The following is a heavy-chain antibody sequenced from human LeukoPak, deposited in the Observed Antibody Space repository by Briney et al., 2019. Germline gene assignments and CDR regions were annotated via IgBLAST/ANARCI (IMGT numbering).Heavy chain of an antibody. CDR2: IYYSGST. V-gene: IGHV4-59*01. CDR3: ARAGLWYQLDY. CDR1: GGSISSYY. J-gene: IGHJ4*02. Sequence: SETLSLTCTVSGGSISSYYWSWIRQPPGKGLEWIGYIYYSGSTNYNPSLKSRVTISVDTSKNQFSLKLSSVTAADTAVYYYARAGLWYQLDYWGQGTLVTVSS. D-gene: IGHD2-2*01.